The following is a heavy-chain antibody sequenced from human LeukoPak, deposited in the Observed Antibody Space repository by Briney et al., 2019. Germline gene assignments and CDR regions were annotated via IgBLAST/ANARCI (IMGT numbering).Heavy chain of an antibody. CDR3: ARGRNLDFDY. J-gene: IGHJ4*02. V-gene: IGHV1-18*01. CDR2: IRSDNGKT. Sequence: ASVKVSCKTFNYTFTAYGINWVRQAPGQGLEWMGWIRSDNGKTNYAQKLQGRVTMTRNTSISTAYMELSSLRSEDTAVYYCARGRNLDFDYWGQGTLVTVSS. CDR1: NYTFTAYG.